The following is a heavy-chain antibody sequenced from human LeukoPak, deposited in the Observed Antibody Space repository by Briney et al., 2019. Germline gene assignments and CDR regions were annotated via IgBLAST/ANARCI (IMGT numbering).Heavy chain of an antibody. D-gene: IGHD2-15*01. V-gene: IGHV1-2*02. CDR1: GYTFTGYY. CDR2: INPNSGGT. Sequence: ASVKVSCKAPGYTFTGYYMHWVRQAPGQGLEWMGWINPNSGGTNYAQKFQGRVTMTRDTSISTAYMELSRLRSDDTAVYYCASGLYCSGGSCHDYWGQGTLVTVSS. J-gene: IGHJ4*02. CDR3: ASGLYCSGGSCHDY.